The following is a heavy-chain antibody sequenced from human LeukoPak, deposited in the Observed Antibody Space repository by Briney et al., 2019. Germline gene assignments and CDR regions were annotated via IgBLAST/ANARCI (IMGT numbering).Heavy chain of an antibody. Sequence: GGSLRLSCAASGFTFSSYAMHWVRQAPGKGLEWVALISYDGSNKYYADSVKGRLTISRDNSKNTLYLQMNSLRAEDTAVYYCARDFTMVRGVILDYWGQGTLVTVPS. D-gene: IGHD3-10*01. CDR2: ISYDGSNK. CDR1: GFTFSSYA. CDR3: ARDFTMVRGVILDY. J-gene: IGHJ4*02. V-gene: IGHV3-30*04.